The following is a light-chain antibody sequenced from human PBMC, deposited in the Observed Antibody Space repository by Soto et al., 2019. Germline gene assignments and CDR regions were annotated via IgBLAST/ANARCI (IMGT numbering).Light chain of an antibody. J-gene: IGKJ1*01. Sequence: EIVLTQSPGTLSLSPGERATLSCRASQSASGSYLAWYQQKPGQAPRLLIYGASSRATGIPDRFSGSGFGTDFTLTIIRLEPEDFAVYYCHQYGSSPRSLTFGQGNKVE. CDR1: QSASGSY. V-gene: IGKV3-20*01. CDR2: GAS. CDR3: HQYGSSPRSLT.